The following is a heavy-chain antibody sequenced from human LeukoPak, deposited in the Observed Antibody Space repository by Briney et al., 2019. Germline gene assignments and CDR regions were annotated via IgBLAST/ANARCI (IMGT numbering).Heavy chain of an antibody. J-gene: IGHJ4*02. D-gene: IGHD6-13*01. CDR3: AKDRWSSSFSLAIDY. CDR2: ISAYNGNT. Sequence: ASVKVSCKASGYTFTSYGISWVRQAPGQGLECMGWISAYNGNTNYAQKLQGRVTMTTDTSTSTAYMELRSLRSDDTAVYYCAKDRWSSSFSLAIDYWGRGTLVTVSS. CDR1: GYTFTSYG. V-gene: IGHV1-18*01.